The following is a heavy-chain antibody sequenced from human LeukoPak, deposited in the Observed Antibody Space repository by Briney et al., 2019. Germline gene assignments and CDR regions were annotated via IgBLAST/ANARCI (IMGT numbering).Heavy chain of an antibody. V-gene: IGHV3-64*01. D-gene: IGHD3-9*01. CDR1: GFTFSSYA. Sequence: PGGSLRLSCAASGFTFSSYAMHWVRQAPGKGLEYVSAISSNGGSTYYANSVRGRFTISRDNSKNTLYLQMGRLRAEDMAVYYCARDQGLRYFDWLSYYYYYGMDVWGQGTTVTVSS. CDR2: ISSNGGST. CDR3: ARDQGLRYFDWLSYYYYYGMDV. J-gene: IGHJ6*02.